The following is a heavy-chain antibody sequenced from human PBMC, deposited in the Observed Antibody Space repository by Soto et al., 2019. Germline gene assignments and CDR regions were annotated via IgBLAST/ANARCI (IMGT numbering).Heavy chain of an antibody. CDR1: GFTFEDYA. CDR2: ISWNSGSI. J-gene: IGHJ4*02. CDR3: AKEVAALDY. Sequence: EVQLVESGGGLVQPGRSLRLSCAASGFTFEDYAMHWVRQAPGKGLEWVSGISWNSGSIGYADSVRGRFTISRDNAKNSLYLQMNSLRAEDTALYYCAKEVAALDYWGQGTLVTVSS. D-gene: IGHD6-13*01. V-gene: IGHV3-9*01.